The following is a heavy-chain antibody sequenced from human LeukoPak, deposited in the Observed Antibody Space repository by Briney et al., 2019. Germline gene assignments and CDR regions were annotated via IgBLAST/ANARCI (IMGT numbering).Heavy chain of an antibody. Sequence: GGSLRLSCAASGFTFSSYAMSWVRQAPGKGLEYVSAISSNGGSTYYANSVKGRFTISRDNSKNTLYLQMGSLRAEDMAVYYCARGPDYDFWSGYYFDYWGQGTLVTVSS. CDR3: ARGPDYDFWSGYYFDY. CDR2: ISSNGGST. D-gene: IGHD3-3*01. V-gene: IGHV3-64*01. CDR1: GFTFSSYA. J-gene: IGHJ4*02.